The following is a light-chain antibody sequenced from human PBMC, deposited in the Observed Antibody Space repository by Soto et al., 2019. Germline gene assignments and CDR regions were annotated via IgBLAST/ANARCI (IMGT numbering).Light chain of an antibody. J-gene: IGKJ4*01. V-gene: IGKV3-20*01. CDR3: QQYGISPFT. CDR2: GAS. Sequence: EVVLTQSPGTLSLSPRARATLSCRASQFVSSTYLAWYHQRPSQALSLPIYGASSSPTAIPDRLSGGGSETDFTLTISRLESEDSAVYYCQQYGISPFTFGGGTKVDIK. CDR1: QFVSSTY.